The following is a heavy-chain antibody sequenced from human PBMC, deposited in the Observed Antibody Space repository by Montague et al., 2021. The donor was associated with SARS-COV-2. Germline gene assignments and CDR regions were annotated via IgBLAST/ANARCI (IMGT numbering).Heavy chain of an antibody. J-gene: IGHJ6*02. CDR3: ARVGRQQLVRLSGMDV. CDR2: IYYSGST. V-gene: IGHV4-39*07. Sequence: SETLSLTCTVSGGSISSSSYYWGWIRQPPGKGLEWIGSIYYSGSTYYNPSLKSRVTISVDTSKNQFSPKLSSVTAADTAVYYCARVGRQQLVRLSGMDVWGQGTTVTASS. D-gene: IGHD6-13*01. CDR1: GGSISSSSYY.